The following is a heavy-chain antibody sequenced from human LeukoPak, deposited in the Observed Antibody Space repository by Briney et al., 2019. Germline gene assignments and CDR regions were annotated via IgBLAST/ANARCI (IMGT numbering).Heavy chain of an antibody. J-gene: IGHJ5*02. CDR2: IIPILGIA. CDR3: ARCLLTGTTSWFDP. CDR1: GGTFSSYA. Sequence: SVKVSCKASGGTFSSYAISWVRQAPGQGPEWMGRIIPILGIANYAQKFQGRVTITADKSTSTAYMELSSLRSEDTAVYYCARCLLTGTTSWFDPWGQGTLVTVSS. V-gene: IGHV1-69*04. D-gene: IGHD1-1*01.